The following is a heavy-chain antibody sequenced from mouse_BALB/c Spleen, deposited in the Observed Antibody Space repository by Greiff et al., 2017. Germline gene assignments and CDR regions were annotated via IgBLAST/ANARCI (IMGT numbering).Heavy chain of an antibody. D-gene: IGHD2-4*01. Sequence: QVQLQQSGAELVKPGTSVKLSCKASGYNFTSYWINWVKLRPGQGLEWIGDIYPGSGSTNYNEKFKSKATLTVDTSSSTAYMQLSSLASEDSALYYCARQDYDPFAYWGQGTLVTVSA. CDR3: ARQDYDPFAY. V-gene: IGHV1-55*01. J-gene: IGHJ3*01. CDR1: GYNFTSYW. CDR2: IYPGSGST.